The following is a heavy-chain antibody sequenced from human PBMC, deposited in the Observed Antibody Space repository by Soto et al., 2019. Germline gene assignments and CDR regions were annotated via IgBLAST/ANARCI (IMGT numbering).Heavy chain of an antibody. CDR2: IKQDGSEK. J-gene: IGHJ6*03. D-gene: IGHD3-3*01. V-gene: IGHV3-7*01. CDR1: GFTFSSYW. Sequence: EVQLVESGGGLVQPGGSLRLSCAASGFTFSSYWMSWVRQAPGKGLEWVSNIKQDGSEKYYVDSVKGRFTISRDNAKKYRYLQMNSLRGEDTAVYYCARTQTYNDFWSGYNYYYMDFWGKGTTVTVSS. CDR3: ARTQTYNDFWSGYNYYYMDF.